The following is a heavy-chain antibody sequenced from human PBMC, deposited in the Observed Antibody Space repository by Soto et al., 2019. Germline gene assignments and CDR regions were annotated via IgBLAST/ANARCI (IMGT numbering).Heavy chain of an antibody. D-gene: IGHD3-10*01. Sequence: QITLKESGPTLVKPTQTLTLTCTFSGFSLSTSGVGVGWIRQPPGKALEWLALIYWDDDKRYSPSLKSRLTITKDTSKNQVVLTMTNMDPVDTATYYCALPRGPVRGVTPPWYFDLWGRGTLVTVSS. CDR1: GFSLSTSGVG. J-gene: IGHJ2*01. V-gene: IGHV2-5*02. CDR2: IYWDDDK. CDR3: ALPRGPVRGVTPPWYFDL.